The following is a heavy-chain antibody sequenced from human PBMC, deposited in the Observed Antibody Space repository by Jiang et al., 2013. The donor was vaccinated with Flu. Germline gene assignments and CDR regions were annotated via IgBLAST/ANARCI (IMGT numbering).Heavy chain of an antibody. CDR3: ARGDRRGDLDY. J-gene: IGHJ4*02. CDR1: GDSVSTNSAG. D-gene: IGHD3-16*01. Sequence: QTLSLTCAISGDSVSTNSAGWHWLRQSPSRGLEWLGRTYYRSKWYNDYAVSVKSRITINPDTSKNQFSLQLNSVTPEDTAVYYCARGDRRGDLDYWGQGTLVTVSS. V-gene: IGHV6-1*01. CDR2: TYYRSKWYN.